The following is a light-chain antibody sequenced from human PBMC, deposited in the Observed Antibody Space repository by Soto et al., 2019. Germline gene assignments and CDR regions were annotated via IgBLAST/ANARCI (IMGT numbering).Light chain of an antibody. CDR2: RSN. CDR1: SSNIGSNH. CDR3: AALDDSLSGVV. J-gene: IGLJ2*01. Sequence: QLVLTQPPSASGTPGQRVTISCSGSSSNIGSNHVYWYQQLPGTAPKLLIYRSNQRPSGVPDRFSGSKSGTSASLASSGRRSEDEADYYCAALDDSLSGVVFGGGTKLTVL. V-gene: IGLV1-47*01.